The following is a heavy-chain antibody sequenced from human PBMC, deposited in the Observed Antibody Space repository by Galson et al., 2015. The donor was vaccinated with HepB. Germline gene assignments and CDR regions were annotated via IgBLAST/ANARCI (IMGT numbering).Heavy chain of an antibody. D-gene: IGHD4-23*01. CDR1: GFTFSSYA. CDR2: ISYDGSNK. J-gene: IGHJ3*02. Sequence: SLRLSCAASGFTFSSYAMHWVRQAPGKGLEWVAVISYDGSNKYYADSVKGRFTISRDNSKNTLYLQMNSLRAEDTAVYYCAREFHPGGRAMGDAFDIWGQGTMVTVSS. CDR3: AREFHPGGRAMGDAFDI. V-gene: IGHV3-30*04.